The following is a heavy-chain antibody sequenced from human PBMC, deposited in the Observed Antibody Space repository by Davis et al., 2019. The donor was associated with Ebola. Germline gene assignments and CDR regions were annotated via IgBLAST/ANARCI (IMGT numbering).Heavy chain of an antibody. Sequence: GGSLRLSCAASGFTLSDYYVSWIRQAPGKGLEWISRIGGSVGNRNYADSVRGRFTISRDSAKNLLYLQMNTLKTEDTAMYYCSTAFNSVTDGFDFWGQGTMVTVSS. CDR3: STAFNSVTDGFDF. CDR2: IGGSVGNR. D-gene: IGHD4-17*01. CDR1: GFTLSDYY. J-gene: IGHJ3*01. V-gene: IGHV3-11*06.